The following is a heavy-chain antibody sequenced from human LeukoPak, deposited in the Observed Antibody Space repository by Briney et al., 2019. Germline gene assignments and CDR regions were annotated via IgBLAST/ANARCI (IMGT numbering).Heavy chain of an antibody. J-gene: IGHJ5*02. Sequence: SVKVSCKASGGTFSSYAISWVRQAPGQGLEWMGGIIPIFGTANYAQKFQGRVTITADESTSTAYMELSSLRSEDTAVYYCAREIRGYCSSTSCYTWFDPWGQGTLVTVSS. CDR2: IIPIFGTA. CDR3: AREIRGYCSSTSCYTWFDP. CDR1: GGTFSSYA. D-gene: IGHD2-2*02. V-gene: IGHV1-69*13.